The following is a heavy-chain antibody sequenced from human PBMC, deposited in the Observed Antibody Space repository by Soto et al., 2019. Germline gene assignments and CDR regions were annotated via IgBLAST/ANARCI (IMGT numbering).Heavy chain of an antibody. J-gene: IGHJ4*02. V-gene: IGHV3-73*01. CDR1: GFTFSGSA. CDR2: IRSKANSYAT. D-gene: IGHD2-15*01. CDR3: TAYCSSGSCYAGRYFDY. Sequence: EVQLVESGGGLVQPGGSLKLSCAASGFTFSGSAMHWVRKASGKGLEWVGRIRSKANSYATAYAASVKGRFTISRDDSKNTAYLQMNSLKTEDTAVYYCTAYCSSGSCYAGRYFDYWGQGTLVTVSS.